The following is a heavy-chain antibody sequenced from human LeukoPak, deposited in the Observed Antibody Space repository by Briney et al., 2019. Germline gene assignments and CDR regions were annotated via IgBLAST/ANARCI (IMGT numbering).Heavy chain of an antibody. J-gene: IGHJ4*02. CDR1: GGSFSGYY. CDR2: MDHSGRT. Sequence: SETLSLTCAVYGGSFSGYYWSWIRQPPGKGLEWIGEMDHSGRTNSNASLKSRVTISVDTSKNQFSLRLNSVTPEDTAVYYCARDSHSSGIFDYWGQGTLVTVSS. CDR3: ARDSHSSGIFDY. D-gene: IGHD3-22*01. V-gene: IGHV4-34*01.